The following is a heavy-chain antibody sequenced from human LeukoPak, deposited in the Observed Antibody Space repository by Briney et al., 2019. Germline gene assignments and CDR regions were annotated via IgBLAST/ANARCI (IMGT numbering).Heavy chain of an antibody. D-gene: IGHD3-22*01. V-gene: IGHV4-34*01. CDR1: GGSFSGYY. Sequence: SETLSLTCAVYGGSFSGYYWSWIRQAPGKGLEWIGEINHSGSTNYNPSLKSRVTISVDTSKNQFSLKLSSVTAADTAVYYCAREEKSLVYYDSSGYYFSWGQGTLVTVSS. CDR2: INHSGST. CDR3: AREEKSLVYYDSSGYYFS. J-gene: IGHJ5*02.